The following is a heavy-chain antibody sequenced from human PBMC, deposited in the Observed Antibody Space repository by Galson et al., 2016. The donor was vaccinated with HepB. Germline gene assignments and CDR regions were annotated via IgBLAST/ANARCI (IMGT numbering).Heavy chain of an antibody. CDR3: ARAPPLPTTVGGYDS. V-gene: IGHV3-74*01. CDR1: GFSLDRYA. J-gene: IGHJ4*02. D-gene: IGHD1-14*01. Sequence: SLRLSCAVSGFSLDRYAMHWVRLVPGKGLVWVSRISTDGSSTSYADSVKGRFTISRDNAKNTLYLQMNSLRAEDTAVYYCARAPPLPTTVGGYDSWGQGTVVTVSS. CDR2: ISTDGSST.